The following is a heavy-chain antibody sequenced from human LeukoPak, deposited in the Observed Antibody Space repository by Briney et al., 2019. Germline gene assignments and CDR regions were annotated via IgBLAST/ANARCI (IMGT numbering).Heavy chain of an antibody. CDR2: INHSGST. CDR1: GGSLSGYY. V-gene: IGHV4-34*01. D-gene: IGHD1-26*01. J-gene: IGHJ4*02. CDR3: ARAGSSYYDLDY. Sequence: SETLSLTCAVYGGSLSGYYWSWIRQPPGKGLEWIGEINHSGSTNYNPSLKSRVTISVDTSKNQFSLKLSSVTAADTAVYYCARAGSSYYDLDYWGQGTLVTVSS.